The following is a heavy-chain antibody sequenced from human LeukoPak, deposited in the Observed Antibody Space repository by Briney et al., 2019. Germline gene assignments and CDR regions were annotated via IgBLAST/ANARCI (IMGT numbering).Heavy chain of an antibody. J-gene: IGHJ4*02. CDR3: ATADLLSYYFDY. CDR1: GFTFSSYS. Sequence: GGSLRLSCAASGFTFSSYSMNWVRQAPGKGLEWVSAISGSGGSTYYADSVKGRFTISRDNSKNTLYLQMNSLRAEDTAVYYCATADLLSYYFDYWGQGTLVTVSS. D-gene: IGHD1-26*01. V-gene: IGHV3-23*01. CDR2: ISGSGGST.